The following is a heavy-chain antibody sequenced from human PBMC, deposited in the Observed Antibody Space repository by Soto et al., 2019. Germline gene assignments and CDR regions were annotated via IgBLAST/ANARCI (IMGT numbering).Heavy chain of an antibody. CDR3: AKHEVIVVVCFDY. Sequence: HPGGSLRLSCAASGFTFSSYAMSWVRQAPGKGLEWVSAISGSGGSTYYADSVKGRFTISRDNSKNTLYLQMNSLRAEDTAVYYCAKHEVIVVVCFDYWGQGTLVTVSS. J-gene: IGHJ4*02. D-gene: IGHD3-22*01. CDR2: ISGSGGST. V-gene: IGHV3-23*01. CDR1: GFTFSSYA.